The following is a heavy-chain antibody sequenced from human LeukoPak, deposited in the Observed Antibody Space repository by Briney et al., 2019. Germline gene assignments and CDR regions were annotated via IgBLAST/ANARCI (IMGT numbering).Heavy chain of an antibody. Sequence: GRPLRLSCAASGFTFSSYGMHWVREAPGKGLEWVAGISEDGIKKYYADSVKDRFTISRDNGNNTLFLQMNSLRTEDTAVYFCAKDLEPTASGTLPYWAEGALVIVS. D-gene: IGHD1-14*01. V-gene: IGHV3-30*18. CDR3: AKDLEPTASGTLPY. J-gene: IGHJ4*02. CDR2: ISEDGIKK. CDR1: GFTFSSYG.